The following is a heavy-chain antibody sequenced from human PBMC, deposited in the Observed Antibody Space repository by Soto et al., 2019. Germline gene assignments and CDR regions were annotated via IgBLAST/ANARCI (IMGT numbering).Heavy chain of an antibody. Sequence: ASVKVSCKSSGYPFTSYYIHWVRQAPGQGLEWMGIINPSGGSTSYAQKFQGRVTMARDTSTSTVYMELSSLRSEDTAVYYCAREDIVLVPAASPFDYWGQGTLVTVSS. CDR1: GYPFTSYY. CDR3: AREDIVLVPAASPFDY. D-gene: IGHD2-2*01. J-gene: IGHJ4*02. CDR2: INPSGGST. V-gene: IGHV1-46*01.